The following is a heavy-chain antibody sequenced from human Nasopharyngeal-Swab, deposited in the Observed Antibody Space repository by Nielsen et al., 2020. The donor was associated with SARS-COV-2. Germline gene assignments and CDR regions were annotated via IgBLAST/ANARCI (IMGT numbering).Heavy chain of an antibody. Sequence: SETLSLTCAVYGGSFSGYYWSWIRQPPGKGLEWIGEINHSGSTNYNPSLKSRVTISVDTSKNQFSLKLRSVTAADTAVYYCARGSLWGYWGQGTLVTVSS. D-gene: IGHD7-27*01. CDR3: ARGSLWGY. CDR1: GGSFSGYY. J-gene: IGHJ4*02. V-gene: IGHV4-34*01. CDR2: INHSGST.